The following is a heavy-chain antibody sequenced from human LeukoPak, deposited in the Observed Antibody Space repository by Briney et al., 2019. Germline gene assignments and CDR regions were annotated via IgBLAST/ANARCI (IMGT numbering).Heavy chain of an antibody. V-gene: IGHV3-49*03. J-gene: IGHJ5*02. CDR2: IRSKASGGTT. CDR1: GFTFGDYA. Sequence: PGGSLRLSCTASGFTFGDYAMSWFRQAPGKGLDWVGFIRSKASGGTTEYAASVKGRFTISRDDSESIAYLQVNSLKTEDTAVYYCTRASEGYCSSTSCYGPNWFDPWGQGTLVTVSS. D-gene: IGHD2-2*01. CDR3: TRASEGYCSSTSCYGPNWFDP.